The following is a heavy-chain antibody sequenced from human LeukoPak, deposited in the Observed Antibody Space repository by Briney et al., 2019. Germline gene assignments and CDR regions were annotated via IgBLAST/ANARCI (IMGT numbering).Heavy chain of an antibody. CDR2: ISGSGGST. V-gene: IGHV3-23*01. D-gene: IGHD4-17*01. CDR1: GFTVSSNY. Sequence: PGGSLRLSCAASGFTVSSNYMSWVRQAPGKGLEWVSAISGSGGSTYYADSVKGRFTISRDNSKNTLYLQMNSLRAEDTAVYYCASPYTVTYGMDVWGQGTTVTVSS. CDR3: ASPYTVTYGMDV. J-gene: IGHJ6*02.